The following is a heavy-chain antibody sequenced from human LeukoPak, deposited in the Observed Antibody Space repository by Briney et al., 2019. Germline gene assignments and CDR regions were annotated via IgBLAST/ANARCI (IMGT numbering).Heavy chain of an antibody. Sequence: PGGSLRLSCAASGFTFSSYAMSWVRQAPGKGLEWVSAISGSGGSTYYADSVKGRFTISRDNSKNTLYLQMNSLRAEDTAVYYCAKDGRHCSSTSCEDFDYWGQGTLVTVSS. J-gene: IGHJ4*02. D-gene: IGHD2-2*01. V-gene: IGHV3-23*01. CDR2: ISGSGGST. CDR1: GFTFSSYA. CDR3: AKDGRHCSSTSCEDFDY.